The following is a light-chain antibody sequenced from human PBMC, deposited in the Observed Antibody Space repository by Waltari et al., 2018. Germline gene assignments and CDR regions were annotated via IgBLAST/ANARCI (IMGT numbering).Light chain of an antibody. CDR3: SSYASSNTWV. Sequence: YQQYPGKAPKLMTYDVSKRPSGVSTRFSGSKSGNTASLTISGLQAEDEADYYCSSYASSNTWVFGGGTKLTVL. J-gene: IGLJ3*02. V-gene: IGLV2-14*04. CDR2: DVS.